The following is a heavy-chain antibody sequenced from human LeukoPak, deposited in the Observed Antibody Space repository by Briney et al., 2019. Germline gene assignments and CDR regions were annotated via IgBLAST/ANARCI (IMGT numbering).Heavy chain of an antibody. V-gene: IGHV3-30*02. CDR1: GFTFSSYG. CDR2: IRYDGSNK. J-gene: IGHJ6*03. D-gene: IGHD3-3*01. CDR3: AKDFFAHPPYYYMDV. Sequence: PGGSLRLSCAASGFTFSSYGMHWVRQAPGKGLEWVAFIRYDGSNKYYADSVKGRFTISRDNSKNTLYLQMNSLRAEDTAVYYCAKDFFAHPPYYYMDVWGKGTTVTVSS.